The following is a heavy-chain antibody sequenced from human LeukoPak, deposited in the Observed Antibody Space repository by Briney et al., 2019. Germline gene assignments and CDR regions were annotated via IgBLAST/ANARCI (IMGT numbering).Heavy chain of an antibody. V-gene: IGHV3-23*01. CDR2: ISGSGGST. CDR3: AKVYNWYYDY. Sequence: GVSLRLSCVASGFTFNNYAMSWVRQAPGKGLEWVSDISGSGGSTYYSDSVKGRFTISRDNSKNTLYLQMNSLRAEDTAIYYCAKVYNWYYDYWGQGTLVTVSS. D-gene: IGHD1-7*01. J-gene: IGHJ4*02. CDR1: GFTFNNYA.